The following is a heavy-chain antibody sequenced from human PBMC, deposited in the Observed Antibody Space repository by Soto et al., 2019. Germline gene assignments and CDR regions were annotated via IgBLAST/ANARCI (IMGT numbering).Heavy chain of an antibody. V-gene: IGHV3-30*18. Sequence: GGSLRLSCSAPGFPFSSYGMHRGRQAPGKGLEGVAVISYDGSNKYYADSVKGRFTISRDNSKNTLYLQMNSLRAEDTAVYYCAKNGLPYCSSTSCYPDAFDIWGQGTMVTVSS. J-gene: IGHJ3*02. CDR3: AKNGLPYCSSTSCYPDAFDI. CDR1: GFPFSSYG. D-gene: IGHD2-2*01. CDR2: ISYDGSNK.